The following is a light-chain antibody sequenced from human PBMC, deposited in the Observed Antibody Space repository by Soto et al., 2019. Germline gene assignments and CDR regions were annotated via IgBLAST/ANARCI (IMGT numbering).Light chain of an antibody. CDR3: QQYSSSPLT. CDR2: GAS. Sequence: EIVLTQSPGSLSLSPGERAALSCGASQSVSSSYLAWYQQKPGQTPRLLIYGASSRATGIPDRFSGSGSGTDFTLTISRLEPEDYAVYYCQQYSSSPLTFGGGTKVDIK. J-gene: IGKJ4*01. V-gene: IGKV3-20*01. CDR1: QSVSSSY.